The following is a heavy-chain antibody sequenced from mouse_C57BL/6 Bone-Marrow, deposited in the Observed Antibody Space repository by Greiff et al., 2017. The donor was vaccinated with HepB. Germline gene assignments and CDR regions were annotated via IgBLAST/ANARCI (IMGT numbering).Heavy chain of an antibody. CDR1: GFSFTSYA. J-gene: IGHJ4*01. CDR3: ARIYGSSYWNAMDY. V-gene: IGHV2-9-1*01. CDR2: IWTGGGT. D-gene: IGHD1-1*01. Sequence: VQLQQSGPGLVAPSQSLSITCTVSGFSFTSYAISWVRQPPGKGLEWLGVIWTGGGTNYNSALKSRLSISKDNSKSQVFLKMNSLQTDDTARYYCARIYGSSYWNAMDYWGQGTSVTVSS.